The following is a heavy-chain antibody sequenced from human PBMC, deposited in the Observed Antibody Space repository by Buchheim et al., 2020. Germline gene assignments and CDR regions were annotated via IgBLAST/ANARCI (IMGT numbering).Heavy chain of an antibody. J-gene: IGHJ4*02. V-gene: IGHV1-46*03. CDR1: GYTFTSYY. D-gene: IGHD5-24*01. CDR2: INPSGGST. Sequence: QVQLVQSGAEVKKPGASVKVSCKASGYTFTSYYMHWVRQAPGQGLEWMGIINPSGGSTSYAQKFQGRVTMTRDTSTSTVYMELSSLRSEDTAAYYCARDREMVYPFSLGPDYWGQGTL. CDR3: ARDREMVYPFSLGPDY.